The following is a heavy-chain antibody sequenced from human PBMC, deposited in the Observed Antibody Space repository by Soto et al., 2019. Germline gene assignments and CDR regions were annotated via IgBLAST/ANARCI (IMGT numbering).Heavy chain of an antibody. J-gene: IGHJ6*03. V-gene: IGHV3-23*01. CDR3: AKEGRSCSSTSCYPFYYYMDV. Sequence: EMQLLESGGGLVQPGGSLRLSCAASGFTFSSYAMSWVRQAPGKGLEWVSDMSGSGGSTNYADSVKGRFSISRDNSKNTLYLQMNSLRVEDTAVYYCAKEGRSCSSTSCYPFYYYMDVWGKGTAVTVSS. CDR2: MSGSGGST. CDR1: GFTFSSYA. D-gene: IGHD2-2*01.